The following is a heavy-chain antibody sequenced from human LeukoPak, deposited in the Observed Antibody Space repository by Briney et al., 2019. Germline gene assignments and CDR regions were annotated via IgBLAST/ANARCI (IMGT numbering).Heavy chain of an antibody. CDR3: AREQQLSPYFDY. V-gene: IGHV1-46*01. D-gene: IGHD6-13*01. CDR2: INPSGGST. CDR1: GYTFTSYY. Sequence: GASVKVSCKASGYTFTSYYMHWVRQAPGQELEWMGIINPSGGSTSYAQKFQGRVTMTRDMSTGTVYMELSSLRSEDTAVYYCAREQQLSPYFDYWGQGTLVTVSS. J-gene: IGHJ4*02.